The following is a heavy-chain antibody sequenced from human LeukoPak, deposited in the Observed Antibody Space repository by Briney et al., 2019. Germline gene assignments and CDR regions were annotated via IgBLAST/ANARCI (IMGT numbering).Heavy chain of an antibody. V-gene: IGHV4-39*01. J-gene: IGHJ6*03. CDR2: LYYSGST. CDR3: ARLKDVRVPNMDV. Sequence: SETLSLTCTVSGGSISSSGYYWGWIRQPPGKGLEWIGSLYYSGSTYYNPSLKSRVTISVDTSKNQFSLKLSSVTAADTAVYYCARLKDVRVPNMDVWGKGTTVTVSS. D-gene: IGHD4/OR15-4a*01. CDR1: GGSISSSGYY.